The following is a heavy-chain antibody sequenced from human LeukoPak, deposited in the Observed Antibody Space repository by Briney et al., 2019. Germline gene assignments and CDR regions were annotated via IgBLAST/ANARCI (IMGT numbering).Heavy chain of an antibody. CDR2: IYSGGST. D-gene: IGHD5/OR15-5a*01. V-gene: IGHV3-53*01. J-gene: IGHJ3*02. CDR3: ARVGRESTRGAFDI. Sequence: GGSLRLSCAASGLTVSRNYMSWVRQAPGKGLEWVSVIYSGGSTYYADSVKGRFTISRDNAKNSLYLQMNSLRAEDTAVYYCARVGRESTRGAFDIWGQGTMVTVSS. CDR1: GLTVSRNY.